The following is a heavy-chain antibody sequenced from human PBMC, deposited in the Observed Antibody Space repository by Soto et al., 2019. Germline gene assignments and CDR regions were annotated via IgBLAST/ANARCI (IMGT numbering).Heavy chain of an antibody. CDR3: AKGAFQWLASWRSVYYDTPFDP. J-gene: IGHJ5*02. CDR1: GFTFSSYA. V-gene: IGHV3-23*01. CDR2: ISGSGGST. Sequence: PGGSLRLSCAASGFTFSSYAMSWVRQAPGKWLEWVSAISGSGGSTYYADSVKGRFTISRDNSKNTLYLQMNSLRAEDTAVYYCAKGAFQWLASWRSVYYDTPFDPWGQGTLVTVSS. D-gene: IGHD3-22*01.